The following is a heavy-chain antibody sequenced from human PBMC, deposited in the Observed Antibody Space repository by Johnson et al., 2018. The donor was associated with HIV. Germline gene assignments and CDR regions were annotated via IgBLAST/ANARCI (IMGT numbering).Heavy chain of an antibody. D-gene: IGHD3-3*01. CDR2: INWNGGST. CDR3: AKDLGDFWSGYYFDI. V-gene: IGHV3-20*04. Sequence: VQLVESGGGLVQPGRSLRLSCAASGFTFDDYGMSWVRQAPGKGLEWVSDINWNGGSTGYADSVKGRFTISRDSAKNSLYLQMNSLRAEDTALYYCAKDLGDFWSGYYFDIWGQGTMVTVSS. CDR1: GFTFDDYG. J-gene: IGHJ3*02.